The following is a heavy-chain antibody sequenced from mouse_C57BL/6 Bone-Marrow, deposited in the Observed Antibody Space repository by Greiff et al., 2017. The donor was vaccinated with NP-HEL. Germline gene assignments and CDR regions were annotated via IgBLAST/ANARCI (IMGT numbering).Heavy chain of an antibody. V-gene: IGHV5-6*01. J-gene: IGHJ4*01. CDR1: GFTFSSYG. CDR2: ISSGGSYT. CDR3: ARQGYYYGSSYCYAMDY. Sequence: EVQRVESGGDLVKPGGSLKLSCAASGFTFSSYGMSWVRQTPDKRLEWVATISSGGSYTYYPDTVKGRFTISRDNAKNTLYLQMSSLKSEDTAMYYCARQGYYYGSSYCYAMDYWGQGTSVTVSS. D-gene: IGHD1-1*01.